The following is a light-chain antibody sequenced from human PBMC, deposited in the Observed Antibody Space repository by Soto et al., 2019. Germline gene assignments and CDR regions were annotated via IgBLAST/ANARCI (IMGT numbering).Light chain of an antibody. V-gene: IGKV3-15*01. CDR3: HQYFDWPRGT. Sequence: EIVVTQSPATLSVSPGERATLSCRVSQSVNGHLAWYQQRPGQAPRLLIYGTSTRATDVQLRFSGGGSGTEFTLTISSLQSEDFAVYFCHQYFDWPRGTFGQGTKLEI. CDR1: QSVNGH. CDR2: GTS. J-gene: IGKJ1*01.